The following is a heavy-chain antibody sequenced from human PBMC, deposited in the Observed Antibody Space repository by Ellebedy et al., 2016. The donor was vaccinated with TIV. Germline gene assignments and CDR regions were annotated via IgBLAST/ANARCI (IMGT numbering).Heavy chain of an antibody. CDR1: GGSISSGGYY. D-gene: IGHD4-17*01. CDR3: ARDLSGDVTIDY. J-gene: IGHJ4*02. Sequence: SETLSLXXTVSGGSISSGGYYWSWIRQHPGKGLEWIGYIYYSGSTYYNPSLKSRVTISVDTSKNQFSLKLSSVTAADTAVYYCARDLSGDVTIDYWGQGTLVTVSS. CDR2: IYYSGST. V-gene: IGHV4-31*03.